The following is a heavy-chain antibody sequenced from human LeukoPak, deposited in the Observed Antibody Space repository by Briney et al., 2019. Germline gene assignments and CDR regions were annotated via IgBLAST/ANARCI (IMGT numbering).Heavy chain of an antibody. CDR2: IYNSKST. V-gene: IGHV4-59*07. D-gene: IGHD5/OR15-5a*01. Sequence: TDSLSLTYTGLGRSISSYYWSWIRQPPREWLELIGYIYNSKSTKYNPSLTTRVAISVNTSKYQFSIKLSSVTAADTDVYYCARVGYSVYDIDYWGQGTLVTVSS. J-gene: IGHJ4*02. CDR3: ARVGYSVYDIDY. CDR1: GRSISSYY.